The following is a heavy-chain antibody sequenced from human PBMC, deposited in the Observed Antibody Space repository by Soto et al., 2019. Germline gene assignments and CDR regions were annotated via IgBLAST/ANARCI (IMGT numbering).Heavy chain of an antibody. D-gene: IGHD3-16*01. CDR3: VSHLRAGGVVPDGPLDS. V-gene: IGHV5-51*01. Sequence: WASLKISCQRSGYTFANSWLAWVRQMPGKGLEWLGNIFPGDSDTKYSPSFQGRVTLSADSSISTAYLHWSSLKASDTAIYFCVSHLRAGGVVPDGPLDSWGQGTLVTVSS. CDR2: IFPGDSDT. J-gene: IGHJ4*02. CDR1: GYTFANSW.